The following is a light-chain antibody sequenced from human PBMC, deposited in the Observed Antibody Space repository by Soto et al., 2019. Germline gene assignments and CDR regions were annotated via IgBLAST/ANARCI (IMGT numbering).Light chain of an antibody. J-gene: IGLJ1*01. CDR2: DVS. CDR1: SSDVGGYNF. Sequence: QSVLAPPASGSGSPGQSITISCTGTSSDVGGYNFVTWYQQHPGEAPKLMIHDVSSRASGVPNRFSGSKSGTTASLTISGLQAEDEADYYCCSYASSTSYVFGTGTKVTVL. CDR3: CSYASSTSYV. V-gene: IGLV2-14*03.